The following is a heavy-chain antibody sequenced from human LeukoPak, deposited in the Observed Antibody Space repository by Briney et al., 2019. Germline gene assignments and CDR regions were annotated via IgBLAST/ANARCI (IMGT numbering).Heavy chain of an antibody. Sequence: GGSLRLSCAASGITFTDHYMNWIRQAPGKGLEWLSYIITSGRTIAYADSVKSRFTISRDNAKNSLYLQMNSLRADDTAVYYCARTKSEPTYGQHHGIDNWGQGTLVTVSS. D-gene: IGHD3-10*01. V-gene: IGHV3-11*01. J-gene: IGHJ4*02. CDR1: GITFTDHY. CDR2: IITSGRTI. CDR3: ARTKSEPTYGQHHGIDN.